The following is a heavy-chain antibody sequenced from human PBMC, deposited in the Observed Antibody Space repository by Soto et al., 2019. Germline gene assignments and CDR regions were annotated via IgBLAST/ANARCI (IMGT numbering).Heavy chain of an antibody. D-gene: IGHD5-18*01. J-gene: IGHJ5*02. CDR1: CGSISSSNW. Sequence: PSETLSLTCAVSCGSISSSNWWSWVRQPPGKGLEWIGEIYHSGSTNYNPSLKSRVTMSVDKSKNQFSLKLSSVTAADTAVYYCARVLAMVPNWFDPWGQGTLVTVSS. CDR3: ARVLAMVPNWFDP. CDR2: IYHSGST. V-gene: IGHV4-4*02.